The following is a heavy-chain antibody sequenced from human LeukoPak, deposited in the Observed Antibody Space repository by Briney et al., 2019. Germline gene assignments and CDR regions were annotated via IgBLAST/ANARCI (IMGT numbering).Heavy chain of an antibody. V-gene: IGHV3-73*01. CDR3: AKGGLAAAGSKRYFQH. J-gene: IGHJ1*01. CDR1: GFTFSGSA. CDR2: IRSKANTYAT. Sequence: PGGSLRLSCAASGFTFSGSAMHWVRQASGKGLEWVGRIRSKANTYATAYAASVKGRFTISRDDSKNTAYLQMNSLKTEDTAVYYCAKGGLAAAGSKRYFQHWGQGTLVTVSS. D-gene: IGHD6-13*01.